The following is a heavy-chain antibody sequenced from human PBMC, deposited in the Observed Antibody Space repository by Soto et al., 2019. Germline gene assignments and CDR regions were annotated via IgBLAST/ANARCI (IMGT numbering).Heavy chain of an antibody. CDR2: IWYDGSYK. D-gene: IGHD5-18*01. Sequence: QVQLVESGGGVVQPGRSLRLSCAASGFTFSNYGIHWVRQAPGKGLEWVAVIWYDGSYKYYADSVKGRFTISRDNSRTTLHLQMNSLRAEDTAVYYCAKDEGRYTYGLRDCWGQGTLVTVSS. V-gene: IGHV3-33*06. CDR3: AKDEGRYTYGLRDC. J-gene: IGHJ4*02. CDR1: GFTFSNYG.